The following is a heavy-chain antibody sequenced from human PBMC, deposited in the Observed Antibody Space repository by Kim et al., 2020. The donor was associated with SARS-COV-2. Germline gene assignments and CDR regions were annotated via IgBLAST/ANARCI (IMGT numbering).Heavy chain of an antibody. V-gene: IGHV3-23*01. CDR3: VKDRYSSGAYGMDV. J-gene: IGHJ6*02. CDR1: GFTFSNYA. Sequence: GGSLRLSCAASGFTFSNYAMSWVCQAPGRGLEWVSAISGSGGSTYYADSVKGRFTISRDNSKNTLYLQMNSLRAEDTAVYYCVKDRYSSGAYGMDVWGQGTTVTVSS. D-gene: IGHD2-15*01. CDR2: ISGSGGST.